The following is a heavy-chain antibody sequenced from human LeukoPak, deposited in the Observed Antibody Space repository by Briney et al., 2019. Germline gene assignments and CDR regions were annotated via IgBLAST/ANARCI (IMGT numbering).Heavy chain of an antibody. CDR1: GFTVSTNY. J-gene: IGHJ4*02. V-gene: IGHV3-66*02. CDR3: ARPTPSTFDL. Sequence: GGSLTLSCAASGFTVSTNYMSWVRQAPGKGLEWVSAIYSGGRTSYADSVKGRFTIPRDNSKNTVSLQMNSLRGDDTAMYHCARPTPSTFDLWGQGTLVIVSS. D-gene: IGHD4-17*01. CDR2: IYSGGRT.